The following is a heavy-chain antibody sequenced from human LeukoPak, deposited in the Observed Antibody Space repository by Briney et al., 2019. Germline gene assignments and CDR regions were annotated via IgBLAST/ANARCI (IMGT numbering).Heavy chain of an antibody. CDR2: IIPIFGTA. Sequence: GSSVKVSCKASGGTFSSYAISWVRQAPGQGLEWMGGIIPIFGTANYAQKFQGRVTITTDESTSTAYMELSSLRSEDTAVYYCARDYRPYYYDSSGYSDYWGQGTLVTVSS. CDR3: ARDYRPYYYDSSGYSDY. D-gene: IGHD3-22*01. CDR1: GGTFSSYA. J-gene: IGHJ4*02. V-gene: IGHV1-69*05.